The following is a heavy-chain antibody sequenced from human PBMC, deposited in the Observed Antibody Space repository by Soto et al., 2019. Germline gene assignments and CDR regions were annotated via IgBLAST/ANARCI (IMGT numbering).Heavy chain of an antibody. J-gene: IGHJ4*02. D-gene: IGHD4-17*01. CDR2: ISYDGSNK. CDR3: ARDLWDDYGDYDGYPDY. Sequence: QVQLVESGGGVVQPGRSLRLSCAASGFTFSSYAMHWVRQAPGKGLEWVAVISYDGSNKYYADSVKGRFTISRDNSKNTLYLQMNSLRAEDTAVYYCARDLWDDYGDYDGYPDYWGQGTLVTVSS. CDR1: GFTFSSYA. V-gene: IGHV3-30-3*01.